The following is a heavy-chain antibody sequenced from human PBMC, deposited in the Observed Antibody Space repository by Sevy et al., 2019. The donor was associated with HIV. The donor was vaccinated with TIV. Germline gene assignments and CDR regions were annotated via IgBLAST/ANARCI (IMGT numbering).Heavy chain of an antibody. CDR1: GFTFSVYG. V-gene: IGHV3-33*01. CDR2: ICYDGSNK. CDR3: ARDSVRGGYYDSSGYYLFDY. Sequence: GGSLRLSCAASGFTFSVYGMHWVRQAPDKGLEWVAMICYDGSNKYYRDSVKGRFTISRDNSKKTLYLQMNSLRAEDTAVYYCARDSVRGGYYDSSGYYLFDYWGQGTLVTVSS. D-gene: IGHD3-22*01. J-gene: IGHJ4*02.